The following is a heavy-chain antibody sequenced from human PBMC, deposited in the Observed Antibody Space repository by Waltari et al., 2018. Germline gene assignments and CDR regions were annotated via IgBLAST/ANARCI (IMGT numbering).Heavy chain of an antibody. V-gene: IGHV4-38-2*02. CDR2: IYHSGST. CDR3: ARDRRYGSGSEFDY. D-gene: IGHD3-10*01. CDR1: GYSISSGYY. Sequence: QVQLQESGPGLVKPSETLSLTCAVSGYSISSGYYWGWIRQPQGKGLEWIGSIYHSGSTDYNQPLKSRVTIAVDTSKNRFSLKLSSVTAADTAVDYWARDRRYGSGSEFDYWGQGTLVTVSS. J-gene: IGHJ4*02.